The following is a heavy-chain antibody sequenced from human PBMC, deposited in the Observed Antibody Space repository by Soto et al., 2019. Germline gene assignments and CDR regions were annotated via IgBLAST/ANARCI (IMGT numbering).Heavy chain of an antibody. CDR1: GGTFSSYA. J-gene: IGHJ6*02. D-gene: IGHD3-3*01. Sequence: ASVKVSCKASGGTFSSYAISWVRQAPGQGLEWMGGIIPIFGTANYAQKFQGRVTITADESTSTAYMELSSLRSEDRAVYYCARVRTIFGVDKTYYYYYGMDVWGQGTTVTVSS. CDR2: IIPIFGTA. V-gene: IGHV1-69*13. CDR3: ARVRTIFGVDKTYYYYYGMDV.